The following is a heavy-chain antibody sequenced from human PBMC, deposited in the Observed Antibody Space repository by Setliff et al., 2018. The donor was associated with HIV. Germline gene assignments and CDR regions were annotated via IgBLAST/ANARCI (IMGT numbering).Heavy chain of an antibody. CDR3: ATRAYDSRGYLRSRVSGAAFDI. V-gene: IGHV1-24*01. CDR1: GYTLTELY. J-gene: IGHJ3*02. Sequence: ASVKVSCKVSGYTLTELYIHWVRQAPGKGLEWMGGFDPQYDKTFYAQKFQGRVTMSEDTSTDTAYMELSSLRSEDTAVYYCATRAYDSRGYLRSRVSGAAFDIWGQGTMVTVSS. D-gene: IGHD3-22*01. CDR2: FDPQYDKT.